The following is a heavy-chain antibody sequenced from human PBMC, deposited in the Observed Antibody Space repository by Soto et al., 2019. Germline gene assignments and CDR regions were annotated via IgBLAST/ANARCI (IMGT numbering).Heavy chain of an antibody. J-gene: IGHJ4*02. D-gene: IGHD3-9*01. V-gene: IGHV3-66*01. Sequence: PGGSLRLSCAASGFTVSSNYMSWVRQAPGKGLEWVSVIYSGGSTYYADSVKGRFTISRDNSKNTLYLQMNSLRAEDTAVYYCAGDYDILTGPLDYWGRGTLVTVSS. CDR2: IYSGGST. CDR3: AGDYDILTGPLDY. CDR1: GFTVSSNY.